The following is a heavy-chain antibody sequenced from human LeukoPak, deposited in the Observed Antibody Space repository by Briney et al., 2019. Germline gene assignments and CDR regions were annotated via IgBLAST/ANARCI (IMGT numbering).Heavy chain of an antibody. Sequence: GGSLRLSCAASGFTFSIYAMSWVRQAPGKGLEWVAVISYDGSNKYYADSVRGRFTISRDNSKNTLYLQMNSLRAEDTAVYYCAKDQYSSGPDYWGQGTLVTVSS. D-gene: IGHD6-19*01. CDR1: GFTFSIYA. V-gene: IGHV3-30*18. CDR2: ISYDGSNK. CDR3: AKDQYSSGPDY. J-gene: IGHJ4*02.